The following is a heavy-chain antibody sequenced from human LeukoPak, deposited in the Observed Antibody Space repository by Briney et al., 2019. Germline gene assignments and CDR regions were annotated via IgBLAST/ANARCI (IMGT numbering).Heavy chain of an antibody. Sequence: GSSVKVSCKASGGTSSTYAISWVRQAPGQGLEWMGGIIPILGTANYAQKFKGRVTITADEFTGTAYMELSSLRSEDTAVFYCASNTNYYENTGHYVLDSWGQGTLVTVSS. CDR3: ASNTNYYENTGHYVLDS. D-gene: IGHD3-22*01. CDR2: IIPILGTA. V-gene: IGHV1-69*01. J-gene: IGHJ5*01. CDR1: GGTSSTYA.